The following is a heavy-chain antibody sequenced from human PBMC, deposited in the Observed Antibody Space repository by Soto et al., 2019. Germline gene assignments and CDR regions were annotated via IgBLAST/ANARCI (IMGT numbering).Heavy chain of an antibody. CDR1: VFPFGANA. CDR3: ATEMGATQGPFDN. CDR2: LSNTGRRT. Sequence: GGSLRLSCVVSVFPFGANAMSWVRQAPGKGLEWVSGLSNTGRRTSYADSVRGRFNISRDNSENTVYLQMNSLRVEDTAVYYCATEMGATQGPFDNWGQGTLVTVSS. J-gene: IGHJ4*02. V-gene: IGHV3-23*01. D-gene: IGHD1-26*01.